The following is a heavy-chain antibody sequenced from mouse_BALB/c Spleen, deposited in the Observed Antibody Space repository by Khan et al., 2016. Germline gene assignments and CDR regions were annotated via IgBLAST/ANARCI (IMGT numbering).Heavy chain of an antibody. D-gene: IGHD2-4*01. Sequence: EVQLQESGAELVKSGASVKLSCTASGFNIEDTYMHWVKQRPEQGLDWIGGIDPANGNTKYDPKCQVKATITTDTSSNTAYLQLSSLTSEDTAVYYCARTYYDYLFTYWSQGTSVTVSS. V-gene: IGHV14-3*02. CDR1: GFNIEDTY. J-gene: IGHJ4*01. CDR2: IDPANGNT. CDR3: ARTYYDYLFTY.